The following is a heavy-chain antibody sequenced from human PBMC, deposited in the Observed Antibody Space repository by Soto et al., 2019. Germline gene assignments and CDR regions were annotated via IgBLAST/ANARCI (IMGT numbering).Heavy chain of an antibody. CDR2: IKQSGSEK. CDR3: ARGSQWQADY. J-gene: IGHJ4*02. D-gene: IGHD6-19*01. CDR1: GFTFGSYW. Sequence: PGGSLRLSCAGSGFTFGSYWMSWVRQAPGKGLEWVATIKQSGSEKYYVDSVKGRFTISRDNAENLLYLQLNSLKSDDTAVYFCARGSQWQADYWGQGTLVTSPQ. V-gene: IGHV3-7*01.